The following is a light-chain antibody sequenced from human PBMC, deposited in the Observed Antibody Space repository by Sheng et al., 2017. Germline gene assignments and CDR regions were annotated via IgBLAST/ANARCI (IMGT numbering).Light chain of an antibody. CDR3: QQYNNWPPIT. CDR2: GAS. J-gene: IGKJ5*01. V-gene: IGKV3-15*01. Sequence: EIVMTQSPATLSVSPGERATLSCRASQSVSKLAWYQQKPGQAPRLLIYGASTRATGVPARFSGSGSGTEFTLTISSLQSEDSAVYYCQQYNNWPPITFGQGTRLEIK. CDR1: QSVSK.